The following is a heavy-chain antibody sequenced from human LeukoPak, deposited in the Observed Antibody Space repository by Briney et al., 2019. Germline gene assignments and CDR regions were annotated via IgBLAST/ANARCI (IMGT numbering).Heavy chain of an antibody. Sequence: SVKVSCKASGGTFSSYAISWVRQAPGQGLEWMGRIIPIFGTANYAQKFQGRVTITADKSTSTAYMGLSSLRSEDTAVYYCARDGGRCGYSSGWCLFDYWGQGTLVTVSS. D-gene: IGHD6-19*01. J-gene: IGHJ4*02. CDR3: ARDGGRCGYSSGWCLFDY. CDR2: IIPIFGTA. CDR1: GGTFSSYA. V-gene: IGHV1-69*06.